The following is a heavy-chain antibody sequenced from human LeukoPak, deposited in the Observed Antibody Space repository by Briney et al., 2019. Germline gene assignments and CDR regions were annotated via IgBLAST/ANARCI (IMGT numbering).Heavy chain of an antibody. J-gene: IGHJ4*02. V-gene: IGHV3-23*01. CDR3: AQDLAWGAFDH. CDR2: ISPSGGGT. Sequence: GGSLRLSCAGSGFTFSSYSMNWVRQAPGKGLEWVSGISPSGGGTYYADSVKGRFTISRDDSKNTLSLQMNSLRAEDTAVYYCAQDLAWGAFDHWGRGTLVTVSS. D-gene: IGHD7-27*01. CDR1: GFTFSSYS.